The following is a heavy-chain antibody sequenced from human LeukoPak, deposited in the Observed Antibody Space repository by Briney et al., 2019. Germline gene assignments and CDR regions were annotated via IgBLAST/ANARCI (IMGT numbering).Heavy chain of an antibody. CDR1: AYTFTSYG. J-gene: IGHJ4*02. Sequence: ASVKVSCKASAYTFTSYGISWVRQAPGQGLEWMGWISAYNGNTNYAQKPQGRVTMTTDTSTSTAYMELRSLRSDDTAVYYCARDYGITIFGVVITHFDYWGQGTLVTVSS. CDR2: ISAYNGNT. V-gene: IGHV1-18*01. D-gene: IGHD3-3*01. CDR3: ARDYGITIFGVVITHFDY.